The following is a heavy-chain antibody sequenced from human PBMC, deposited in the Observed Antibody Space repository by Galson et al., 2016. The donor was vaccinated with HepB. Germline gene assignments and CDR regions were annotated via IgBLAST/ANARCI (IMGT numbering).Heavy chain of an antibody. J-gene: IGHJ4*01. CDR3: AKMISKVRESFIRDFDY. V-gene: IGHV3-23*01. CDR1: EFTFRSHA. Sequence: SLRLSCAASEFTFRSHAMSWVRRAPGKGLEWVSTISDNGDIIYYADSVKGRFTISRDNSKNMLFLQINSLRAEDTAAYFCAKMISKVRESFIRDFDYWGHGTLVTGAS. D-gene: IGHD3-10*01. CDR2: ISDNGDII.